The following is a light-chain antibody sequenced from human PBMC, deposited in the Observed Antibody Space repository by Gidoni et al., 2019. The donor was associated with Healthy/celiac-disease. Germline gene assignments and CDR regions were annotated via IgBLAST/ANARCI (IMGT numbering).Light chain of an antibody. J-gene: IGKJ4*01. V-gene: IGKV1-33*01. CDR1: QDISNY. CDR2: DAS. CDR3: QQYDNLPRT. Sequence: DIQMTPSPSSLSASVGDRVTITCQASQDISNYLNWYQQKPGKAPKLLIYDASNLETGVPSRFSGSGSGTDFTFTISSLQPEEIATYYCQQYDNLPRTFGGGTKVEIK.